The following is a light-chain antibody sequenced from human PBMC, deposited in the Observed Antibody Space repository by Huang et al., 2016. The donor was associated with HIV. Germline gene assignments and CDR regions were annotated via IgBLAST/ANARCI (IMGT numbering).Light chain of an antibody. CDR1: QGVSNF. CDR2: DAS. V-gene: IGKV1-8*01. CDR3: QQYYSYPL. Sequence: AIRMTQSPSSLSASTGDRVTITCRASQGVSNFLAWYQQKPGRAPKLLIYDASILQNGVPSRFSGNGSGTDFILTINCLQSEDFATYYCQQYYSYPLFGQGTKLQTK. J-gene: IGKJ2*01.